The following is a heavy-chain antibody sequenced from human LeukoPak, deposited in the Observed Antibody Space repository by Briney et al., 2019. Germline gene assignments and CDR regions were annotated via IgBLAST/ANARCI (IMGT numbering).Heavy chain of an antibody. D-gene: IGHD4-23*01. V-gene: IGHV4-61*02. CDR2: IYTSGRT. J-gene: IGHJ4*02. CDR3: ARRGADYGGNSGIDY. Sequence: SQTLFLTCTVSGDSITSGASYWTWLRQPAGKGLEWIGRIYTSGRTNYSPSLNSRVTISIDTSKNQFSLKLSAVTAADAAVYFCARRGADYGGNSGIDYWGQGTLVTVSS. CDR1: GDSITSGASY.